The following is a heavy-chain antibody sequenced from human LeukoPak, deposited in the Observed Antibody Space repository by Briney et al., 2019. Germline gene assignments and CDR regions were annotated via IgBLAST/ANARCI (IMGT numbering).Heavy chain of an antibody. CDR3: ARGPAYGDYPRTYYMDV. V-gene: IGHV1-18*01. CDR2: INTYNGNT. CDR1: GYTFTSYG. D-gene: IGHD4-17*01. J-gene: IGHJ6*03. Sequence: ASVKVSCKTSGYTFTSYGITWVRQAPGQGLEWMGWINTYNGNTKYAQKVQGRVTMTTDTSTSTAYMELRSLRSDDTAVYYCARGPAYGDYPRTYYMDVWGKGTTVTISS.